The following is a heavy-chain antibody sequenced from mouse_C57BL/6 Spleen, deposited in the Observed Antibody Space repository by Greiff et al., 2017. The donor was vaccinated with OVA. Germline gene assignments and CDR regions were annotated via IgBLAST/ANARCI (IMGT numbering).Heavy chain of an antibody. CDR3: ARGIYYDYDWFAY. CDR2: ILPGSGST. CDR1: GYTFTGYW. Sequence: SGAELMKPGASVKLSCKATGYTFTGYWIEWVKQRPGHGLEWIGEILPGSGSTNYNEKFKGKATFTADTSSNTAYMQLSSLTTEDSAIYYCARGIYYDYDWFAYWGQGTLVTVSA. V-gene: IGHV1-9*01. D-gene: IGHD2-4*01. J-gene: IGHJ3*01.